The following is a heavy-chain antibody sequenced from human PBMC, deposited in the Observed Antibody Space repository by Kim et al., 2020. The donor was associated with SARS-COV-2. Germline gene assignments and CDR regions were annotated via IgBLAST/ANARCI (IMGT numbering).Heavy chain of an antibody. J-gene: IGHJ3*02. Sequence: GGSLRLSCAASGFTFSSYEMNWVRQAPGKGLEWVSYISSSGSTIYYADSVKGRFTISRDNAKNSLYLQMNSLRAEDTAVYYCARAKQNAWIQLWLMAAFEIWGQGTMVTVSS. CDR3: ARAKQNAWIQLWLMAAFEI. CDR1: GFTFSSYE. D-gene: IGHD5-18*01. V-gene: IGHV3-48*03. CDR2: ISSSGSTI.